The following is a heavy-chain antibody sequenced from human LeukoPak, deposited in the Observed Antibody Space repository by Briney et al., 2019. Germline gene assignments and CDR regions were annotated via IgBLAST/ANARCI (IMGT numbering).Heavy chain of an antibody. D-gene: IGHD3-3*02. CDR3: ARDISKDLDDAFDI. CDR1: GFTFSSYW. J-gene: IGHJ3*02. CDR2: IKQDGSEK. V-gene: IGHV3-7*01. Sequence: GGSLRLSCAASGFTFSSYWMSWVRQAPGKGLEWVANIKQDGSEKYYVDSVKGRFTISRDSAKNSLYLQMNSLRAEDTAVYYCARDISKDLDDAFDIWGQGTMVTVSS.